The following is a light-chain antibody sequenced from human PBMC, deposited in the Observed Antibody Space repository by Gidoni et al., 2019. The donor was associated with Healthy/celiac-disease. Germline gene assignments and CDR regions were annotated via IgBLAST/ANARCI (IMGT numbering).Light chain of an antibody. CDR2: CAS. V-gene: IGKV3-20*01. J-gene: IGKJ1*01. CDR3: QQYGSSRWT. Sequence: DIVLTQSPGTLSLSPGERATLSCRASQSVSSSYLAWYQQKPGQAPRLLIYCASSRATGIPDRFSGSGSGTDFTLTISRLEPEDFAVYYCQQYGSSRWTFGQGTKVEIK. CDR1: QSVSSSY.